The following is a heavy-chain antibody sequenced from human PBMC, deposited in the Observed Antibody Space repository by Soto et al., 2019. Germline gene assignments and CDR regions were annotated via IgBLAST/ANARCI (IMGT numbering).Heavy chain of an antibody. J-gene: IGHJ4*02. V-gene: IGHV1-18*01. D-gene: IGHD3-16*01. CDR1: GYTFTSYG. CDR2: INAYNGNT. CDR3: ARDWFGVDY. Sequence: QVQLVQSGAEVKKPGASVKVSCKASGYTFTSYGISWVRQAPGQGLEWMGWINAYNGNTNYAQKLQGRVTMTTDTSTSTEYMELRSVSSDDTSVDYCARDWFGVDYWGQGTLVTVSS.